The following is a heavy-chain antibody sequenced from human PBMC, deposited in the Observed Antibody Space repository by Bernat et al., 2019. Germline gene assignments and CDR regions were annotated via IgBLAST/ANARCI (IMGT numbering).Heavy chain of an antibody. V-gene: IGHV3-74*01. J-gene: IGHJ4*02. CDR3: ATAINGDPVGQ. CDR2: IHGDGRTT. CDR1: GFTFNIYW. Sequence: EVQMVESGGGLVQPGGSLRLSCAASGFTFNIYWMHWVRQAPGRGLEWVSRIHGDGRTTSYADSVKGRFTISRDNTKNTLYLQMNNLRAEDAGKYYCATAINGDPVGQWGQGTLVSVSS. D-gene: IGHD4-17*01.